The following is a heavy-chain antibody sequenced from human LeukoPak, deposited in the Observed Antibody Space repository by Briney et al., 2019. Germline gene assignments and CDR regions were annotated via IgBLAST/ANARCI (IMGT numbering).Heavy chain of an antibody. CDR2: IYYSGST. J-gene: IGHJ3*02. Sequence: SETLSLTCTVPGGSISSGDYYWSWIRQPPGKGLEWIGYIYYSGSTYYNPSLKSRVTISVDTSKNQFSLKLSSVTAADTAVYYCARVSTARITYAFDIWGQGTMVTVSS. D-gene: IGHD2/OR15-2a*01. CDR3: ARVSTARITYAFDI. V-gene: IGHV4-30-4*01. CDR1: GGSISSGDYY.